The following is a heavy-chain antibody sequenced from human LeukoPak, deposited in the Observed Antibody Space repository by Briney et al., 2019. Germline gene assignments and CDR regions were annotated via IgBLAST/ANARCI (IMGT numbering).Heavy chain of an antibody. CDR2: ISDTGVNT. D-gene: IGHD2-2*01. V-gene: IGHV3-23*01. J-gene: IGHJ4*02. Sequence: AGGSLRLSCAASGFTFSSSAMGWVRQAPGKGLEWVSAISDTGVNTYYADSVKGRFTISRDNSKNTLYLQMNSLRAEDTAVYYCAKGANYCSSTSCPLGYWGQGTLVTVSS. CDR1: GFTFSSSA. CDR3: AKGANYCSSTSCPLGY.